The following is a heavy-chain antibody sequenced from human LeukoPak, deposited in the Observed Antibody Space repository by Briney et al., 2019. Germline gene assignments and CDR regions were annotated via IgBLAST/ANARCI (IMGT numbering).Heavy chain of an antibody. D-gene: IGHD5-18*01. CDR2: ISYDGSNK. J-gene: IGHJ4*02. Sequence: GGSLRLSCAASGFTFSSYGMHWVRQAPGKGLEGVAVISYDGSNKYYADSVKGRFTISRDNSKNTLYLQMNSLRAEDTAVYYCATRGYSYDPFDYWGQGTLVTVSS. CDR3: ATRGYSYDPFDY. V-gene: IGHV3-30*03. CDR1: GFTFSSYG.